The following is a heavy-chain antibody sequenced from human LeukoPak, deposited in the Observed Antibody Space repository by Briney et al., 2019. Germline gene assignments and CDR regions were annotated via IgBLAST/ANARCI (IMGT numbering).Heavy chain of an antibody. V-gene: IGHV1-18*01. J-gene: IGHJ4*02. CDR1: GYTFTSYG. CDR2: ISAYNGNT. D-gene: IGHD3-3*01. CDR3: ARGSAYDFWSGYYHFDY. Sequence: ASVKVSCKASGYTFTSYGISWVRQAPGQGLEWMGWISAYNGNTNYAQKLQGRVTMTTDTSTSTAYMELRSLRSDDTAVYYCARGSAYDFWSGYYHFDYWGQGTLVTVSS.